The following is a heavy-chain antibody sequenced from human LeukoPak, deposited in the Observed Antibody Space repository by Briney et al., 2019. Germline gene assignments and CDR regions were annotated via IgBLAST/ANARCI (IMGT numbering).Heavy chain of an antibody. CDR2: ISSDGRDK. J-gene: IGHJ4*02. CDR1: GFTFSSYA. D-gene: IGHD6-19*01. V-gene: IGHV3-30-3*02. Sequence: GGSLRLSCAASGFTFSSYAMHWVRQAPGKGLEWVAVISSDGRDKYYADSVKGRFTISRDNSKNTLYLQMNSLRAEDTAVYYCAKYGIEVAGKALPDWWGQGTLVTVSS. CDR3: AKYGIEVAGKALPDW.